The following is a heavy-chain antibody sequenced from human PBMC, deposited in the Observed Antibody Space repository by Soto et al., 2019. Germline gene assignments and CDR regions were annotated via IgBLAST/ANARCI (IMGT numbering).Heavy chain of an antibody. CDR3: ARILTGTTWFDP. Sequence: PSETLSLTCTVSGGSISSYYWSWIRQPPGKGLEWIGYIYYSGSTNYNPSLKSRVTISVDTSKNQFSLKLSSVTAADTAVYYCARILTGTTWFDPWGQGTLVTVSS. D-gene: IGHD1-20*01. V-gene: IGHV4-59*01. CDR2: IYYSGST. CDR1: GGSISSYY. J-gene: IGHJ5*02.